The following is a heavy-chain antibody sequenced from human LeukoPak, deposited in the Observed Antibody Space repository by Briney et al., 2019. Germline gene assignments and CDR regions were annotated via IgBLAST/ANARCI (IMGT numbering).Heavy chain of an antibody. CDR3: ARVYSSGSADAFDI. CDR2: ISYDGSNK. D-gene: IGHD6-19*01. V-gene: IGHV3-30-3*01. Sequence: GRSLRLSCAASGFTFSSYAMHWVRQAPGKGLEWVAVISYDGSNKYYADSVKGRFTISRDNSKNTLYLQMNSLRAEDTAVYYCARVYSSGSADAFDIWGQGTMVTVSS. CDR1: GFTFSSYA. J-gene: IGHJ3*02.